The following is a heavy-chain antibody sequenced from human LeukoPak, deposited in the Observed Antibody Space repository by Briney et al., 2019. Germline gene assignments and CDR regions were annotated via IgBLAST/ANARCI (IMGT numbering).Heavy chain of an antibody. CDR2: ISIRGTNT. D-gene: IGHD5-18*01. Sequence: PGGSLRLSCEASGFTFTSAAMTWVRQAPGKGLQWVSLISIRGTNTFYADSVRGRFTISRDDSKNTVYLAMDSLRVEDTAVYYCAKDIQAANWGQGTLVTVSS. CDR1: GFTFTSAA. CDR3: AKDIQAAN. V-gene: IGHV3-23*01. J-gene: IGHJ4*02.